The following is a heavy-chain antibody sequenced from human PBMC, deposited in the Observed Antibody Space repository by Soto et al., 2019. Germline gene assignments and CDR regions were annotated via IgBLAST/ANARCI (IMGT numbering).Heavy chain of an antibody. D-gene: IGHD3-9*01. J-gene: IGHJ4*02. Sequence: EVQLVESGGGLVQSGGSLGLSCGASGFSFRSYWMHWVRQAPGKGLVWVARISSDGTTTTYADSANGRFTVSRDNAANTLYLQMSSLRAEDTAVYYCAREYYGVLTGYYNDYWGQGTLVTVSS. CDR1: GFSFRSYW. CDR2: ISSDGTTT. CDR3: AREYYGVLTGYYNDY. V-gene: IGHV3-74*01.